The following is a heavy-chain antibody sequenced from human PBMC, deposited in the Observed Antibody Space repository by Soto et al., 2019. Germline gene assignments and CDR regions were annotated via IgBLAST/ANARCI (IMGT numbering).Heavy chain of an antibody. Sequence: GGSLRLSCAASGFTFSSYSMNWVRQAPGKGLEWVSSISSSSSYIYYADSVKGRFTISRDNAKNSLYLQMNSLRAEDTAVYYCARYFDWLLKPDAFDIWGQGTMVTVSS. CDR3: ARYFDWLLKPDAFDI. CDR1: GFTFSSYS. J-gene: IGHJ3*02. D-gene: IGHD3-9*01. CDR2: ISSSSSYI. V-gene: IGHV3-21*01.